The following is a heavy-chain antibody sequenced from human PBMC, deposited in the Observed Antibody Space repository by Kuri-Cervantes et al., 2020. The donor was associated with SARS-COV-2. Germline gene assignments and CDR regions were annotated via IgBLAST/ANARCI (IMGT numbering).Heavy chain of an antibody. V-gene: IGHV4-38-2*01. CDR1: GYSISSGYY. CDR2: IYYSGST. J-gene: IGHJ4*02. CDR3: ARGRPFDY. Sequence: SQTLSLTCAVSGYSISSGYYWGWIRQPPGKGLEWIGSIYYSGSTYYNPSLKSRVTISVDTSKNQFSLKLSSVTAADTAVYYCARGRPFDYWGQGTLVTVSS.